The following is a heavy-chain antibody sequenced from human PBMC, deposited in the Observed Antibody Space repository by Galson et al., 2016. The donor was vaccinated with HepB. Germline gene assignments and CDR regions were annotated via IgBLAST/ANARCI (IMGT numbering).Heavy chain of an antibody. D-gene: IGHD2/OR15-2a*01. Sequence: ETLSLTCTVSGGSFSSATDYWGWIRQPPGKGLEWIGIVYYTGRTYFSPSLKSRVSMSADTSTRQFSLNLTSVTAADGATYYCARVRGFLHNMDVWGQGTTVTVSS. V-gene: IGHV4-39*07. CDR2: VYYTGRT. J-gene: IGHJ6*02. CDR3: ARVRGFLHNMDV. CDR1: GGSFSSATDY.